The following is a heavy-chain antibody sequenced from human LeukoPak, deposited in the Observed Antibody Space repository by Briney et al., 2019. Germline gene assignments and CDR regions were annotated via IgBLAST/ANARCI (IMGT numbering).Heavy chain of an antibody. Sequence: ASVKVSCKASGYTFTSYDINWVRQATGQGLEWMGWMNPNSGNTGYAQKFQGRVTMTRNTSISTAYMELSSLRSEDTAVYYRAREKWLRLPYFDYWGQGTLVTVSS. D-gene: IGHD5-12*01. CDR2: MNPNSGNT. CDR1: GYTFTSYD. CDR3: AREKWLRLPYFDY. J-gene: IGHJ4*02. V-gene: IGHV1-8*01.